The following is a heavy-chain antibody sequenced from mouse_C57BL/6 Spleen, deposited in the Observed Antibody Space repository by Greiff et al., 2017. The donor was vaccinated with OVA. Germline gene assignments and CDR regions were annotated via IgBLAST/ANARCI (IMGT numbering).Heavy chain of an antibody. V-gene: IGHV3-6*01. Sequence: EVKLMESGPGLVKPSQSLSLTCSVTGYSITSGYYWNWIRQFPGNKLEWMGYISYDGSNNYNPSLKNRISITRDTSKNQFFLKLNSVTTEDTATYYCASILLDGYWVAYWGQGTLVTVSA. CDR2: ISYDGSN. CDR1: GYSITSGYY. D-gene: IGHD2-3*01. CDR3: ASILLDGYWVAY. J-gene: IGHJ3*01.